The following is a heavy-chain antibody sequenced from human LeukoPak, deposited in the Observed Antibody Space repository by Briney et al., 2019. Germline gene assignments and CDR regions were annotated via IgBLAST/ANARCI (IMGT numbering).Heavy chain of an antibody. Sequence: PGRSLRLSCAASGFTFSTHAMHWVRQAPGKGLEWVSTISGGGGSTYYADSVKGRFTISRDNSKNTLYLQVNSLRAEDTAVYYCAKGGKWDVTPFDYWGQGTLVTVSS. J-gene: IGHJ4*02. CDR2: ISGGGGST. CDR3: AKGGKWDVTPFDY. V-gene: IGHV3-23*01. CDR1: GFTFSTHA. D-gene: IGHD1-26*01.